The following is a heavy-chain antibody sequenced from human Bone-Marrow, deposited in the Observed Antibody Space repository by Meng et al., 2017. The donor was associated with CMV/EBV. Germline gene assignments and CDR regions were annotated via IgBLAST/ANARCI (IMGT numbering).Heavy chain of an antibody. CDR1: GFTFSSYE. D-gene: IGHD1-26*01. J-gene: IGHJ4*02. CDR2: IRYDGSNK. V-gene: IGHV3-30*02. CDR3: AKVPKWGLDY. Sequence: GESLKISCAASGFTFSSYEMNWVRQAPGKGLEWVAFIRYDGSNKYYADSVKGRFTISRDNSKNTLYLQMNSLRAEDTAVYYCAKVPKWGLDYWGQGTLVTSPQ.